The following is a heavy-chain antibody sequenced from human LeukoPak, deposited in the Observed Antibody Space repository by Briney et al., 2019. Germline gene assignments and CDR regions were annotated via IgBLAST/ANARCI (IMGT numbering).Heavy chain of an antibody. CDR3: VRDVDTFFDY. J-gene: IGHJ4*02. D-gene: IGHD5-18*01. CDR1: GGSMSSYY. Sequence: SETLSLTCTVSGGSMSSYYWSWIRQPAGKGLEWIGRIYSSGRTNYNPSLKSQVTMSLDTSKNQFSLTLSSVTAADTAVFYCVRDVDTFFDYWGQGTLVTVSS. V-gene: IGHV4-4*07. CDR2: IYSSGRT.